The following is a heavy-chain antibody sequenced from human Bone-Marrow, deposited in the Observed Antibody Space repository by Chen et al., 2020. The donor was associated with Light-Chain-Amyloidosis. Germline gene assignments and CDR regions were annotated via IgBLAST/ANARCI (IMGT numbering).Heavy chain of an antibody. D-gene: IGHD6-19*01. J-gene: IGHJ6*02. CDR3: ARDMSPGIAVSGPYGMDV. V-gene: IGHV1-2*02. Sequence: QVQLVQSGAELRKPGASVKVSCKASGYTFNGYYIHWVRQAPGQGLEWVGWVNPNNGGINYAQKFQDRVSMTRHTTVSTVYMELSRLTSDDTAVYFCARDMSPGIAVSGPYGMDVWGQGTTVTVSS. CDR2: VNPNNGGI. CDR1: GYTFNGYY.